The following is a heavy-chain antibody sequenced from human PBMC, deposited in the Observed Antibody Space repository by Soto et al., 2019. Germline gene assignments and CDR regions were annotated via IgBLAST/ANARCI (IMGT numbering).Heavy chain of an antibody. CDR2: VYHNGIM. CDR1: GYSIRIGYY. Sequence: PSETLSVACSLSGYSIRIGYYWGWFRQAPGKGLEWLGSVYHNGIMFHNPSFQSRVTISVDTSKNQLSLNLRSVTAADTAVYYCAALWFGELAFNYWGQGILVPVSP. J-gene: IGHJ4*01. V-gene: IGHV4-38-2*02. D-gene: IGHD3-10*01. CDR3: AALWFGELAFNY.